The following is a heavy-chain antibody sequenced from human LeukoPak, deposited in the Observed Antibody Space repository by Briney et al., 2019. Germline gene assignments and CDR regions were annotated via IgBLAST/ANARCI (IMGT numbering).Heavy chain of an antibody. D-gene: IGHD4-17*01. CDR3: ARDLTYGDPGG. CDR2: IWYDGSKK. CDR1: GFTFSYYS. J-gene: IGHJ4*02. Sequence: GGSLRLSCVASGFTFSYYSMNWVRQAPGEGLEWVAVIWYDGSKKYYTDSVKGRFTISRDNSKNTLYLQMNSLRAEDTAVYYCARDLTYGDPGGWGQGTLVTVSS. V-gene: IGHV3-33*08.